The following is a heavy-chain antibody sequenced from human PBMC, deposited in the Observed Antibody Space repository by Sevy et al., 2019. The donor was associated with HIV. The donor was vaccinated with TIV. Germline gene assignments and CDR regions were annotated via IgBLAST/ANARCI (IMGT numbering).Heavy chain of an antibody. CDR1: GLTFSSDS. CDR2: ISSSSRTI. Sequence: GGSLRLSCVVSGLTFSSDSMNWVRQAPGKGLEWLAYISSSSRTIYYADSVEGRCTISRDNDKKSVFLQMNNLRDEDSATYYCARDVDTPFVRSFDSWGQGTLVTVSS. D-gene: IGHD5-18*01. CDR3: ARDVDTPFVRSFDS. J-gene: IGHJ4*02. V-gene: IGHV3-48*02.